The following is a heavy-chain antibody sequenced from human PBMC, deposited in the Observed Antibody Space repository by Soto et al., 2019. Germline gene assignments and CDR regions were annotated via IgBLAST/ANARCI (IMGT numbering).Heavy chain of an antibody. Sequence: QVQLVQSGAEVKKPGSSVKVSCKASGGTFSSYAISWVRQAPGQGLEWMGGIIPIFGTANYAQKFQGRVTITADESTRTAYMELSSLRSEDTAVYYCARDSTIFGVDAYYYYGMDVWGQGTTVTVSS. CDR3: ARDSTIFGVDAYYYYGMDV. CDR1: GGTFSSYA. V-gene: IGHV1-69*12. J-gene: IGHJ6*02. D-gene: IGHD3-3*01. CDR2: IIPIFGTA.